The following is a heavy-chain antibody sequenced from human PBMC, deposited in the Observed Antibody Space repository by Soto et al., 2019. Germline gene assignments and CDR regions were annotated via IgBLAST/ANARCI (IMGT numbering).Heavy chain of an antibody. D-gene: IGHD6-6*01. Sequence: ASVKVSCKASGYTFTSYGISWVRQAPGQGLEWMGWISAYNGNTNYAQKLQGRVTMTTDTSTSTAYMELRSLRSDDTAVYYCARMRERQLVHYYYYYMDVWGKGTTVTVSS. CDR3: ARMRERQLVHYYYYYMDV. CDR1: GYTFTSYG. V-gene: IGHV1-18*01. J-gene: IGHJ6*03. CDR2: ISAYNGNT.